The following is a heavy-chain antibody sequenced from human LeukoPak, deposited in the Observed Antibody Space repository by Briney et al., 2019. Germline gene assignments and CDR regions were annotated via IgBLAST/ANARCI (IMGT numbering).Heavy chain of an antibody. CDR2: LNHSGST. V-gene: IGHV4-34*01. CDR1: GGSFTGYY. CDR3: ASGICYDSFLSG. Sequence: PSETLSLTCAIYGGSFTGYYWSWVRQPPGKGLEWIGELNHSGSTNYNPSLKSRVTISVDTSKNQFSLKLSSVTAADTAVYYCASGICYDSFLSGWGQGTLDTVSS. J-gene: IGHJ4*02. D-gene: IGHD3-22*01.